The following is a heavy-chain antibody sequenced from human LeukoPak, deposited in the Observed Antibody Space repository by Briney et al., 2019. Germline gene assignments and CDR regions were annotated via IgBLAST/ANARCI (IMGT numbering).Heavy chain of an antibody. CDR3: AKDLRAEEWELLFDY. CDR2: ISGSGGST. D-gene: IGHD1-26*01. CDR1: GFTFSSYA. J-gene: IGHJ4*02. Sequence: GGSLRLSCAASGFTFSSYAMSWVRQAPGKGLEWVSAISGSGGSTYYADSVKGRFTISRDNSKNTLYLQMNSLRAEDTAVYYCAKDLRAEEWELLFDYWGQGTLVTVSS. V-gene: IGHV3-23*01.